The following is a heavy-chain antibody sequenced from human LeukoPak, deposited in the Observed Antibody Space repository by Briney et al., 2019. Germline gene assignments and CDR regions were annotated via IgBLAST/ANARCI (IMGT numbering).Heavy chain of an antibody. Sequence: GESLKISCKGSGYSFASYWSGWVRQMPGKGLEWMGIIYPGDSDTRYSPSFQGQVTISADKSISTAYLQWSSLKASDTAMYYCARPGQLGEYTPYSFDYWGQGTLVTVSS. J-gene: IGHJ4*02. CDR1: GYSFASYW. D-gene: IGHD3-16*01. CDR3: ARPGQLGEYTPYSFDY. V-gene: IGHV5-51*01. CDR2: IYPGDSDT.